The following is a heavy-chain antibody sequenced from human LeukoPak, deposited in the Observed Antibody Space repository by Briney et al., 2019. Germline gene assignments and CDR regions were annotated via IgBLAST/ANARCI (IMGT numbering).Heavy chain of an antibody. D-gene: IGHD5-12*01. CDR3: AKHSGSDSGYWLDT. CDR1: GFTFTNYA. J-gene: IGHJ5*02. CDR2: IRCAGTNT. Sequence: SGGSLRLSCAASGFTFTNYAMHWVRQPPGKGLEWVSTIRCAGTNTLHADSVKGRFTISRDNSKSTLYLQMTNLRAEETAVYYCAKHSGSDSGYWLDTWGQGTRVTVSS. V-gene: IGHV3-23*01.